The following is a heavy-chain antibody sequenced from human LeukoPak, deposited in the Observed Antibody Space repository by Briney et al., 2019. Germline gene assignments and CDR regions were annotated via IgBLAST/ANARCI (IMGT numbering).Heavy chain of an antibody. V-gene: IGHV3-33*01. CDR2: IWFDGSNK. CDR3: ARDSSKGYCSSTSCYRAFFDY. D-gene: IGHD2-2*01. J-gene: IGHJ4*02. CDR1: GFTFSTYG. Sequence: RGSLRLSCAASGFTFSTYGMHWVRQTPGKGLEWVAVIWFDGSNKYYADSVKGRFTISRDNSKNTLYLQMNSLRVDDTAVYYCARDSSKGYCSSTSCYRAFFDYWGQGTLVTVSS.